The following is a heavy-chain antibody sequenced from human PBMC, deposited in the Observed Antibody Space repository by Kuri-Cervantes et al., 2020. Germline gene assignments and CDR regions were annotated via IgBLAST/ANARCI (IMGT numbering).Heavy chain of an antibody. CDR1: GFTSSDYY. Sequence: ESLKISCAASGFTSSDYYMSWIRQAPGKGLEWIGEINHSGSTNYNPSLKSRVTISVDTSKNQFSLKLSSVTAADTAVYYCARGARIRGRYFDWLTRYYFDYWGQGTLVTVSS. CDR2: INHSGST. V-gene: IGHV4-34*01. CDR3: ARGARIRGRYFDWLTRYYFDY. J-gene: IGHJ4*02. D-gene: IGHD3-9*01.